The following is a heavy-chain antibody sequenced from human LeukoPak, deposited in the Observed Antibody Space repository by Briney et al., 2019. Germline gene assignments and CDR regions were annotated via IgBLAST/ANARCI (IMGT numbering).Heavy chain of an antibody. Sequence: SETLSLTCTVSGYSISSGYYWGWIRQPPGKGLEWIGSIYHSGSTYYNPSLKSRVTISVDTSKNQFSLKLSSVTAADTAVYYCARVERLAYCGGDCYPPSWFDPWGQGTLVTVSS. CDR2: IYHSGST. CDR1: GYSISSGYY. V-gene: IGHV4-38-2*02. J-gene: IGHJ5*02. CDR3: ARVERLAYCGGDCYPPSWFDP. D-gene: IGHD2-21*02.